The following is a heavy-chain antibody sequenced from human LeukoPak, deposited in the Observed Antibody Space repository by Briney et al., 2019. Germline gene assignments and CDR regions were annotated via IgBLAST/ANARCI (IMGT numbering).Heavy chain of an antibody. V-gene: IGHV4-59*01. CDR1: GGSISSYY. CDR3: ARDQTDKGDAFYM. Sequence: SETLSLTCTVSGGSISSYYWSWIRQPPGKGLEWIAYIYSSGTTNYNPSLKSRVTISIDTSKNQFSLKLSSVTAADTAVYYCARDQTDKGDAFYMWGQGRLVTVSS. J-gene: IGHJ3*02. CDR2: IYSSGTT. D-gene: IGHD2-21*02.